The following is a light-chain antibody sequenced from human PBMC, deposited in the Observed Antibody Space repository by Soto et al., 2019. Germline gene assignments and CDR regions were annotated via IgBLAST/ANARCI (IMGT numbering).Light chain of an antibody. Sequence: EIVMTQSPATLSVSPGERATLSCRASQSVGSNVAWYQQKPGQAPRLLIYGASTRATGIPARFSGSGSGTEFTLTISSLQSEDFAIYFCQQYNSWPPDRTFGQGTKVEIK. CDR2: GAS. CDR3: QQYNSWPPDRT. J-gene: IGKJ1*01. CDR1: QSVGSN. V-gene: IGKV3-15*01.